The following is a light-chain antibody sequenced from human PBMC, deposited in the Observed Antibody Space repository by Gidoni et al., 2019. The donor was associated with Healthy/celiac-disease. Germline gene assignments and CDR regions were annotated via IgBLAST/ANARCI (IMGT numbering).Light chain of an antibody. V-gene: IGKV4-1*01. CDR2: WAS. CDR1: QSVLYSSNNKNY. CDR3: QQYYSTPPA. Sequence: VMNQSPDSLAVSLGERATINCKSSQSVLYSSNNKNYLAWYQQKPGQPPKLLIYWASTRESGVPDRFSGSGSGTDFPLTISSLQAEDVAVYYCQQYYSTPPAFGPGTKVDIK. J-gene: IGKJ3*01.